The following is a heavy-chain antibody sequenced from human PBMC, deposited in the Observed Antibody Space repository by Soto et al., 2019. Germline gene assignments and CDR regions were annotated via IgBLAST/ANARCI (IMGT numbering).Heavy chain of an antibody. V-gene: IGHV4-30-4*01. D-gene: IGHD5-12*01. J-gene: IGHJ6*02. Sequence: TKPLTWSVAYGSIINRDYYWSWIRQPPGKGLEWIGYIYYSGSTYYNPSLKSRVTISVDTSKNQFSLKLSSVTAADTAVYFCARAWLQIYYYGMDVWGQGTTVSVSS. CDR1: YGSIINRDYY. CDR3: ARAWLQIYYYGMDV. CDR2: IYYSGST.